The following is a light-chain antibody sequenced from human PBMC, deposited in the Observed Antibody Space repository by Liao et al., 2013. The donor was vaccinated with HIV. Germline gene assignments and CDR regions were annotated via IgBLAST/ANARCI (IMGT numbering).Light chain of an antibody. J-gene: IGLJ2*01. Sequence: SYELTQPPSVSVAPGKTARITCGGNIGSQSVHWYQRRPGQAPILIIFYDTERSSGIPERFSGSTSETTATLTISGTQAMDEADYYCQAWDSSTFVVFGGGTKLTVL. V-gene: IGLV3-21*01. CDR2: YDT. CDR1: IGSQS. CDR3: QAWDSSTFVV.